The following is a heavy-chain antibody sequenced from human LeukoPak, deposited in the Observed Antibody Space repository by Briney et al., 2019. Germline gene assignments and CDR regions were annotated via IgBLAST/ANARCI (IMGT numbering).Heavy chain of an antibody. D-gene: IGHD3-10*01. Sequence: SETLSLTCAVYGGSFSGYYWSWIRQPPGKGLEWIGEINHSGSTNYNPSLKSRVTISVDTSKNQFSLKLSSVTAADTAVYYCARGPYYYGSGSYYNIYYYYGMDVWGKGTTVTVSS. CDR1: GGSFSGYY. J-gene: IGHJ6*04. V-gene: IGHV4-34*01. CDR2: INHSGST. CDR3: ARGPYYYGSGSYYNIYYYYGMDV.